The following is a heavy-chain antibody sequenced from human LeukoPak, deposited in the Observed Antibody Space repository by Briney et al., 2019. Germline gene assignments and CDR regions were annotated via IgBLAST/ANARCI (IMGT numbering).Heavy chain of an antibody. CDR2: ISGSGGST. V-gene: IGHV3-23*01. CDR1: GFTFTNYA. D-gene: IGHD3-3*01. Sequence: GGSLRLSCAASGFTFTNYAMSWVRQAPGKGLEWVSTISGSGGSTYYADSVKGRFTISRDNAKNSLYLQMNSLRAEDTAVYYCARERGYDFWSGYYRYYYMDVWGKGTTVTVSS. CDR3: ARERGYDFWSGYYRYYYMDV. J-gene: IGHJ6*03.